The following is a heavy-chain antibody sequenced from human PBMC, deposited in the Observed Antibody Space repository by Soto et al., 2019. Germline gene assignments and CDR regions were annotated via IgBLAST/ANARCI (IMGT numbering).Heavy chain of an antibody. CDR2: IWYDGSNK. CDR3: ARDFYSTSFAY. Sequence: PGGSLRLSCAASGFTFSSYGMHWVRQAPGKGLEWVAIIWYDGSNKYYAVSVKGRFTISRDNSKNTLYLQMNSLRAEDTAVYYCARDFYSTSFAYWGQGTLVTVSS. D-gene: IGHD6-13*01. J-gene: IGHJ4*02. V-gene: IGHV3-33*01. CDR1: GFTFSSYG.